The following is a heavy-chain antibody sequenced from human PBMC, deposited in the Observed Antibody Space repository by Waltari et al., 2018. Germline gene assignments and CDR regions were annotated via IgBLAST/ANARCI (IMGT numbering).Heavy chain of an antibody. CDR2: INHSGST. J-gene: IGHJ4*02. CDR1: GGSFCGYY. Sequence: QVQLQQWGAGLLKPSETLSLTCAVYGGSFCGYYWSWIRQSPGKGLEWIGEINHSGSTNYTPSLKRRVTISVDTSKNRFSLKVSSVTAADTAVYYCARQFSSGWYSEYWGQGTLVTVSS. CDR3: ARQFSSGWYSEY. V-gene: IGHV4-34*01. D-gene: IGHD6-19*01.